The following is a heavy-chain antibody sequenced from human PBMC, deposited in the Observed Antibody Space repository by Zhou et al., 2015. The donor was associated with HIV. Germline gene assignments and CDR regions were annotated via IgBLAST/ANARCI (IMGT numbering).Heavy chain of an antibody. J-gene: IGHJ4*02. V-gene: IGHV1-69*08. D-gene: IGHD1-1*01. CDR2: IIPILGIA. Sequence: QVQLVQSGAEVKKPGSSVKVSCKASGGTFSSYTISWVRQAPGQGLEWMGRIIPILGIANYAQKFQGRVTITADKSTSTAYMELSSLRSEDTAVYYCARDPDNWNDAGSDYWGQGTLVTVSS. CDR1: GGTFSSYT. CDR3: ARDPDNWNDAGSDY.